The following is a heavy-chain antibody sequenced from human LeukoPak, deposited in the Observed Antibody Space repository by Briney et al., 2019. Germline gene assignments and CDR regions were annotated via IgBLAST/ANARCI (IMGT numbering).Heavy chain of an antibody. D-gene: IGHD5-18*01. CDR3: ARGGPRDGYDY. CDR1: GFTFSSYG. Sequence: GGSLRLSCAASGFTFSSYGMHWVRQAPGRGLEWVSSISSLSSYIYYADSLKGRFTISRDNAQNSLYQQMTSLRAEDTAVYSCARGGPRDGYDYWDQGTLVTASS. J-gene: IGHJ4*02. CDR2: ISSLSSYI. V-gene: IGHV3-21*01.